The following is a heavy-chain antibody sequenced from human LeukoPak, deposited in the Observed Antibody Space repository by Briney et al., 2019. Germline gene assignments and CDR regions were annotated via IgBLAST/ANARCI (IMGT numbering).Heavy chain of an antibody. CDR2: IHPDSGGT. J-gene: IGHJ4*02. CDR1: GYTFTGYY. D-gene: IGHD3-10*01. CDR3: ARGTSMVRGIIDY. Sequence: GASVKVSCKPSGYTFTGYYIHWVRQAPGQGLEWMGWIHPDSGGTNYAQKFQGRVTMTGDTSVSTAYMELNRLTSDDTAVYYCARGTSMVRGIIDYWGQGTLVTVSS. V-gene: IGHV1-2*02.